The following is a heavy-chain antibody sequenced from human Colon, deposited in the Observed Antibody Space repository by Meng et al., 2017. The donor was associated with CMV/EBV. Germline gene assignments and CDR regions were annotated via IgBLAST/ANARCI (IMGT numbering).Heavy chain of an antibody. D-gene: IGHD3-10*01. J-gene: IGHJ6*02. CDR1: GFPFSSYD. V-gene: IGHV3-13*01. CDR3: ARAPYCSKGVCFPGPYGLDV. CDR2: IDSAGDT. Sequence: GESLKISCAASGFPFSSYDMHWVRQVTGKGLEWVSGIDSAGDTQYLGSVKGRFTISRDDAENSLYLQMNNLQAGDTAVYYCARAPYCSKGVCFPGPYGLDVWSQGSTVTVSS.